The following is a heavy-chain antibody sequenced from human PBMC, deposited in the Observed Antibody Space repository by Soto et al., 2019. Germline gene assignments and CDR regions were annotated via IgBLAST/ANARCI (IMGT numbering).Heavy chain of an antibody. D-gene: IGHD3-10*01. Sequence: QVQLVQSGAEVKKPGSSVKVSCKASGGTFSSYAISWVRQAPGQGLEWMGGIIPIFGTANYAQKFQGRVTITADESTSTAYMELSSLRSEETAVYYCARDSAGYGSSSYYYYYGMDVWGQGTTVTVSS. CDR1: GGTFSSYA. J-gene: IGHJ6*02. CDR3: ARDSAGYGSSSYYYYYGMDV. CDR2: IIPIFGTA. V-gene: IGHV1-69*01.